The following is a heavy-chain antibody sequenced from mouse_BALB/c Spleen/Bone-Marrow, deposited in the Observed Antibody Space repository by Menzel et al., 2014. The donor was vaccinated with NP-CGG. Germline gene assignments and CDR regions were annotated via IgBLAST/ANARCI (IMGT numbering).Heavy chain of an antibody. CDR1: GFTFSSFG. D-gene: IGHD3-3*01. CDR2: ISSGSSTI. V-gene: IGHV5-17*02. J-gene: IGHJ4*01. CDR3: ARAGMDY. Sequence: EVKLQESGGGLVQPGGSRKLSCAASGFTFSSFGVHWVRQAPEKGLEWVAYISSGSSTIYYADTVKGRFTISRDNPKNTLFPKMNSLRSEDTAMYYCARAGMDYWGQGTSVTVSS.